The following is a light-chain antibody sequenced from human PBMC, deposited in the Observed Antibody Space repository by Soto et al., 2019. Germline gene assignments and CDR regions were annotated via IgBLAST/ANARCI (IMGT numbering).Light chain of an antibody. Sequence: QSALTQPASVSGSPGQSITISCTGTSSDVGGYNYVSWYQQHPGKVPKLMICDVTNRPSGVPNRFSGSKSGNTASLTIAGLQAEDEADYYCSSYTGSTTMVFGGGTKLTVL. V-gene: IGLV2-14*03. CDR3: SSYTGSTTMV. CDR2: DVT. J-gene: IGLJ3*02. CDR1: SSDVGGYNY.